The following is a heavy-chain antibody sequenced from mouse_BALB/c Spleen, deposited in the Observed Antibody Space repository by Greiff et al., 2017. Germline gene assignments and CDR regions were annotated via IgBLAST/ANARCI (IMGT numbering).Heavy chain of an antibody. Sequence: EVQGVESGGGLVQPGGSRKLSCAASGFTFSSFGMHWVRQAPEKGLEWVAYISSGSSTIYYADTVKGRFTISRDNPKNTLFLQMTSLRSEDTAMYYCARGLGNYVYFDYWGQGTTLTVSS. V-gene: IGHV5-17*02. CDR3: ARGLGNYVYFDY. J-gene: IGHJ2*01. D-gene: IGHD2-1*01. CDR1: GFTFSSFG. CDR2: ISSGSSTI.